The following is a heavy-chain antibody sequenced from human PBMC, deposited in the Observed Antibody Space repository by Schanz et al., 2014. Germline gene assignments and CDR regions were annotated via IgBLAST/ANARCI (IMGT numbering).Heavy chain of an antibody. Sequence: QVQLVQSGAEVKKPGASVKVSCKASGYTLSAYSLHWVRQAPGQGLEWMGIVNPSVRGTHFAREFQGRVTVTSDTSTSTFYMELSSLRSEDTAVYYCARGGSMVQEINFAYWGQGSLVTVSS. V-gene: IGHV1-46*03. CDR1: GYTLSAYS. J-gene: IGHJ4*02. CDR3: ARGGSMVQEINFAY. CDR2: VNPSVRGT. D-gene: IGHD3-10*01.